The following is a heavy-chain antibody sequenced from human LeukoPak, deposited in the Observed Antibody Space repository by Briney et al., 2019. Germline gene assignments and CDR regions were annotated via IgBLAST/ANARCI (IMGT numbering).Heavy chain of an antibody. Sequence: PSETLSLTCTVSGGSISSYYWSWIRQPPGKGLESIGYIYYSGSTNYNPSLKSRVTISIDTSKNQFYLKLSSVTAADTAVYYCARVHSGWYYFDHWGQGTLVTVSS. J-gene: IGHJ4*02. CDR2: IYYSGST. CDR1: GGSISSYY. CDR3: ARVHSGWYYFDH. V-gene: IGHV4-59*01. D-gene: IGHD6-19*01.